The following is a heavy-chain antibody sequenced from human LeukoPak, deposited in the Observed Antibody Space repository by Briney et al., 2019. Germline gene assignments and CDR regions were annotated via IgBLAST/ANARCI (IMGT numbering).Heavy chain of an antibody. Sequence: PSETLSLTCSVSGGSSSSSSYYWGWIRQPPGKGLEWIGSIHDSGSTDYNPYLKSRVTIPVVTSKNQFSLKLSSVPAADTAVYYCARLYGGNYNNYYCDYWGQGTLVTVSS. J-gene: IGHJ4*02. CDR2: IHDSGST. CDR1: GGSSSSSSYY. CDR3: ARLYGGNYNNYYCDY. D-gene: IGHD4-23*01. V-gene: IGHV4-39*01.